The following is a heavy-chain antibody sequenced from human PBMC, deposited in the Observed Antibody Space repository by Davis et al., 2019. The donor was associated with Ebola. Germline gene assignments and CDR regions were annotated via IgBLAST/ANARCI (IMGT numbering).Heavy chain of an antibody. J-gene: IGHJ4*01. CDR1: GFTFSSYS. Sequence: GESLKISCAASGFTFSSYSMNWVRQAPGKALEWVSSISSDSDYIYYADSAKGRFTISRDNAKNSLYLQMNSLRDEDTAVYYCARGGYDWGHGTLVTVSS. D-gene: IGHD2-2*01. CDR3: ARGGYD. V-gene: IGHV3-21*01. CDR2: ISSDSDYI.